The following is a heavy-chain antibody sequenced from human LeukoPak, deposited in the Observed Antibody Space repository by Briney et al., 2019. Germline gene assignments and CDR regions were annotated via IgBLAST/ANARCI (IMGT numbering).Heavy chain of an antibody. CDR3: ARSQRMTTVVKAAKALDY. Sequence: PSETLSLTCTVSGGSISSSSYYWGWIRQPPGKGLEWIGSIYYSGSTYYNPSLKSRVTISVDTSKNQFSLKLSSVTAADTAVYYCARSQRMTTVVKAAKALDYWGQGTLVTVSS. D-gene: IGHD4-23*01. J-gene: IGHJ4*02. V-gene: IGHV4-39*07. CDR2: IYYSGST. CDR1: GGSISSSSYY.